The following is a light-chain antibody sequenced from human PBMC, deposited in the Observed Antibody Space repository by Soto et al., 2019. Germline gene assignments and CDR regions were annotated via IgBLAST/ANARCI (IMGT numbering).Light chain of an antibody. Sequence: EIVMTQSPATLSVSPGERATLSCRASQSVSSNLAWYQQKPGQAPRLLIYGASTRATGIPDRFSGSRSGTEFTLTISSLQSEDFAVYYCQQYYNWHLTFGQGNKVEIK. CDR1: QSVSSN. J-gene: IGKJ1*01. CDR2: GAS. CDR3: QQYYNWHLT. V-gene: IGKV3-15*01.